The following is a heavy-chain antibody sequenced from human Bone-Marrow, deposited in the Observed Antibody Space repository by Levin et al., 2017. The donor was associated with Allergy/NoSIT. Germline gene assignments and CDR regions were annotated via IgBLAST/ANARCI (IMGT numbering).Heavy chain of an antibody. CDR2: IRSKANTYAT. CDR3: SRLGYFDFWSGYSGYYYYTDV. D-gene: IGHD3-3*01. V-gene: IGHV3-73*01. CDR1: GFSFSDSA. Sequence: QSGGSLRLSCAASGFSFSDSAIHWVRQASGKGLEWLGRIRSKANTYATAYAASVKGRFTISRDDSKNTAYLQMNSLKSDDSAVYYCSRLGYFDFWSGYSGYYYYTDVWGKGTTVTVSS. J-gene: IGHJ6*03.